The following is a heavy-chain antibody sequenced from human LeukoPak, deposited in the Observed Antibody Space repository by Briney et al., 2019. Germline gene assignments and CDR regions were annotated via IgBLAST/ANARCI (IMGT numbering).Heavy chain of an antibody. V-gene: IGHV1-2*02. J-gene: IGHJ6*02. CDR2: INPNSGGT. CDR1: GYTFTSYY. Sequence: ASVKVSCKASGYTFTSYYMHGVRQAPGQGLEWMGWINPNSGGTNYAQKFQGRVTMTRDTSISTAYMDLSRLRSDDTAVYYRARDSHYGMDVWGQGTTVTVSS. CDR3: ARDSHYGMDV.